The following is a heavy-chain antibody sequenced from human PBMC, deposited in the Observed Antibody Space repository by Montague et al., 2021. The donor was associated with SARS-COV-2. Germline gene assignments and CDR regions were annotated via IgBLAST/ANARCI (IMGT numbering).Heavy chain of an antibody. CDR3: ARDPRYSLSWSFDY. Sequence: CAISGDSVSRNSVAWKWIRQLLPRGPERLGRTYYRYKWYYDYAVSVKSRMTISPDTSKNQFSLQLSSETPEDRAVYYCARDPRYSLSWSFDYWGQGTLVTVSS. V-gene: IGHV6-1*01. J-gene: IGHJ4*02. CDR2: TYYRYKWYY. D-gene: IGHD6-13*01. CDR1: GDSVSRNSVA.